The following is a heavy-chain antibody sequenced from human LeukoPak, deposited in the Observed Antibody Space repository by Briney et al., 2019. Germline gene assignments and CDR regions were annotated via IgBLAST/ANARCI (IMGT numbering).Heavy chain of an antibody. Sequence: PSQTLSLTCAVSGGSISSGGYSWSWIRQPPGKGLEWIGYIYHSGSTYYNPSLKSRVTISVDRSKNQFSLKLSSVTAADTAVYYCARGRKATYYYDSSGYPGFRREYYFDYWGQGTLVTVSS. CDR2: IYHSGST. V-gene: IGHV4-30-2*01. CDR1: GGSISSGGYS. J-gene: IGHJ4*02. CDR3: ARGRKATYYYDSSGYPGFRREYYFDY. D-gene: IGHD3-22*01.